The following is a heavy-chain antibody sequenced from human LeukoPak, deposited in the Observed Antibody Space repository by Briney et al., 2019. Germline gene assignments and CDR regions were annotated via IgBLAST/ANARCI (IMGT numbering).Heavy chain of an antibody. J-gene: IGHJ4*02. CDR1: GGSISSSGYY. V-gene: IGHV4-39*01. CDR2: IYYSGST. D-gene: IGHD6-19*01. CDR3: ARGIGVAGIYNDY. Sequence: SETLSLTCTVSGGSISSSGYYWGWIRQPPGKGLEWIGSIYYSGSTYYNPSLKSRVTISVDTSKNQFSLKLSSVTAADTAVYYCARGIGVAGIYNDYWGQGTLVTVSS.